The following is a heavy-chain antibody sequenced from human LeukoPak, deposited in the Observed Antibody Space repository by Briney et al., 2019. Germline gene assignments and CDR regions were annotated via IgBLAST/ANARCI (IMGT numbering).Heavy chain of an antibody. D-gene: IGHD3-3*01. CDR2: IYPGDSDT. Sequence: PGESLKISCKGSGYSFTSYWIGWVRQMPGKGLEWMGIIYPGDSDTRYSPSFQGQVTISADKSISTAYLQWSSLKASDTAMYYCARRTDFWSAPALAFDIWGQGTMVTVSS. CDR1: GYSFTSYW. V-gene: IGHV5-51*01. J-gene: IGHJ3*02. CDR3: ARRTDFWSAPALAFDI.